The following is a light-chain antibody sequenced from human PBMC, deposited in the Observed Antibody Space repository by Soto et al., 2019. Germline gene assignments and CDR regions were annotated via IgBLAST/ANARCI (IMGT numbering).Light chain of an antibody. J-gene: IGLJ3*02. CDR2: INYDGTH. V-gene: IGLV4-69*01. CDR1: SGYSTYA. CDR3: QSLGTGIQV. Sequence: QPVLTQSPSASASLGASVKLTCTLSSGYSTYAIAWHLQQSEKGPRFLMKINYDGTHSKGDGLFDRFSGSSSGAERHLTISSLQSEDEADYYCQSLGTGIQVFGGGTKLTVL.